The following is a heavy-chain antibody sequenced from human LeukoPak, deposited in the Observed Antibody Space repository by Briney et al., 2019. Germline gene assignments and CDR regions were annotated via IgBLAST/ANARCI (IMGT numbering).Heavy chain of an antibody. CDR2: IYYSGST. Sequence: PSETLSLTCTVSGGSISSYYWSWIRQPPGKGLEWIGYIYYSGSTNYNPSLKSRVTISVDTSKNQFSLKLSSVTAADTAVYYCASYSGYQLRSAFDIWGQGTMVTVSS. D-gene: IGHD5-12*01. V-gene: IGHV4-59*01. CDR1: GGSISSYY. CDR3: ASYSGYQLRSAFDI. J-gene: IGHJ3*02.